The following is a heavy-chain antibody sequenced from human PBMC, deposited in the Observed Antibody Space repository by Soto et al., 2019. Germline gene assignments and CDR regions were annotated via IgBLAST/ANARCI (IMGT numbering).Heavy chain of an antibody. CDR3: AGYIYGYFDY. J-gene: IGHJ4*02. Sequence: SETLSLTCTVSGGSISSYYWSWIRQPPGKGLEWIGYIYYSGSTNYNPSLKSRVTISVDTSKNQFSLKLSSVTAADTAVYYCAGYIYGYFDYWSQGTLVTVSS. CDR2: IYYSGST. D-gene: IGHD5-18*01. CDR1: GGSISSYY. V-gene: IGHV4-59*01.